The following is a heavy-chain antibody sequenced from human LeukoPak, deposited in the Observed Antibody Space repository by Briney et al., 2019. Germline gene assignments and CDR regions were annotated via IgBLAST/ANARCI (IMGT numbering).Heavy chain of an antibody. V-gene: IGHV4-30-2*01. CDR2: IYHSGST. J-gene: IGHJ3*02. Sequence: SQTLSPTCAVSGGSISSGGYSWSWIRQPPGKGLEWIGYIYHSGSTYYNPSLKSRVTISVDRSKNQFSLKLSSVTAADTAVYCCASGGVDAFDIWGQGTMVTVSS. D-gene: IGHD3-10*01. CDR1: GGSISSGGYS. CDR3: ASGGVDAFDI.